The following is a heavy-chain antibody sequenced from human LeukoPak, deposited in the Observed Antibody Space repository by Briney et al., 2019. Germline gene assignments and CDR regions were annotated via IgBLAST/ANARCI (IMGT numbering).Heavy chain of an antibody. CDR1: GNYW. CDR3: VSFYETY. V-gene: IGHV3-74*01. Sequence: EPGGSLRLSCAASGNYWMYWVRQVPGKGLVWVSHINSDGSWTSYADSVKGRFTISKDNAKNTVYLQMNSLRAEDTAVYYCVSFYETYWGRGTLVTVSS. D-gene: IGHD2/OR15-2a*01. CDR2: INSDGSWT. J-gene: IGHJ4*02.